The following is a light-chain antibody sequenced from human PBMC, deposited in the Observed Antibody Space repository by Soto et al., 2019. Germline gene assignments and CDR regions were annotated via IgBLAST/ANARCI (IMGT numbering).Light chain of an antibody. V-gene: IGKV3-20*01. J-gene: IGKJ3*01. Sequence: IVLTQSPGTLSLSPGERATLSCRASQSVSSNYLGWYQQKPGQAPRLLIYGASTRATGIPDRFSGGGSGTDFTFTISRLELEDFAVYYCQHYYASPLFGPGTTVDIK. CDR3: QHYYASPL. CDR1: QSVSSNY. CDR2: GAS.